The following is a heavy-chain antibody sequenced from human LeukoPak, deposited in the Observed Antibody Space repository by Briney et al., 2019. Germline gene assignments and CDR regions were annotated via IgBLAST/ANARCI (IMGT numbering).Heavy chain of an antibody. CDR2: ISSSGSTI. Sequence: PGGSLRLSCAASGFTFSSYEMNWVRQAPGKGLEWVSYISSSGSTIYYADSVKGRFTISRDNAKNSLYLQMNSLRAEDTAVYYCAKAGHYDILTGYLDDAFDIWGQGTMVTVSS. CDR1: GFTFSSYE. CDR3: AKAGHYDILTGYLDDAFDI. D-gene: IGHD3-9*01. V-gene: IGHV3-48*03. J-gene: IGHJ3*02.